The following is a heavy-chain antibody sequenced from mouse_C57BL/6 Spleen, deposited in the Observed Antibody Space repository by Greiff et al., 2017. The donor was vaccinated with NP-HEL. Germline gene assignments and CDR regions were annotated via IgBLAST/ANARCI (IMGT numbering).Heavy chain of an antibody. CDR1: GFSLTSYG. J-gene: IGHJ4*01. CDR3: ARPHEVYYAMDY. V-gene: IGHV2-6*03. CDR2: IWSDGST. Sequence: VQLQQSGPGLVAPSQSLSITCTVSGFSLTSYGVHWVRQPPGKGLEWLVVIWSDGSTTYNSALKSRLSISKDNSKSQVFLKMNSLQTDDTAMYYCARPHEVYYAMDYWGQGTSVTVSS.